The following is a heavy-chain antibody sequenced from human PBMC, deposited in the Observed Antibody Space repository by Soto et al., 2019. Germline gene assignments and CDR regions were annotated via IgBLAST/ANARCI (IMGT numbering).Heavy chain of an antibody. V-gene: IGHV4-31*03. Sequence: TLSLTCTVSGGSISSGGYYWSWIRQHPGKGLEWIGYIYYSGSTYYNPSLKSRVTISVDTPKNQFSLKLSSVTAADTAVYYCARVAVQRSILGDAFDIWGQGTMVTVSS. J-gene: IGHJ3*02. CDR2: IYYSGST. CDR1: GGSISSGGYY. D-gene: IGHD7-27*01. CDR3: ARVAVQRSILGDAFDI.